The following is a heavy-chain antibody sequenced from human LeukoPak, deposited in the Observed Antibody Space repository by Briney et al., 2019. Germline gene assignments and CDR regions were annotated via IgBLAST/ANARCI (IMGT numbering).Heavy chain of an antibody. V-gene: IGHV3-21*01. CDR2: ISSSSSYI. CDR3: ASLVYCSGGSCFDY. J-gene: IGHJ4*02. D-gene: IGHD2-15*01. Sequence: PGGSLRLSCAASGFTFSSYSMNWVRQAPGKGLEWVSSISSSSSYIYYADSVKGRFTISRDNAKNSLYLQMNSLRAEDTAVYYCASLVYCSGGSCFDYWGQGTLVTVSS. CDR1: GFTFSSYS.